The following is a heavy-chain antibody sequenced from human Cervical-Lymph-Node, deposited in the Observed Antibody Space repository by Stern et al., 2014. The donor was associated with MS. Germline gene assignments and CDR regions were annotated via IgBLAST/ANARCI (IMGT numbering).Heavy chain of an antibody. CDR1: GYSFTSHY. Sequence: VHLVESGAEVKKPGASVKVSCKASGYSFTSHYMHWVRQAPGQGLEWVGIINPSGDSARYAQKLQGRVTMTREPSKRTGYMELSSLRSEDTAVYYCASGTGSKRPTSNYWGQGTLVTVSS. J-gene: IGHJ4*02. CDR3: ASGTGSKRPTSNY. D-gene: IGHD1-7*01. V-gene: IGHV1-46*01. CDR2: INPSGDSA.